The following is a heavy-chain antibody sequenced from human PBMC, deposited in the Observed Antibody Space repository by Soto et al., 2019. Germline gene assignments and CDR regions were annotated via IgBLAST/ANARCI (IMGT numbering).Heavy chain of an antibody. CDR1: GVTLCSSW. J-gene: IGHJ1*01. CDR2: INSDGSST. Sequence: PGGSLRLSCAASGVTLCSSWVHGVRQAPGKGLVWVSRINSDGSSTSYADSVKGRFTISRDNAKNTLYLQMNSLRAEDTAVYYCARTYTGYFQHWGQGTLVTVSS. D-gene: IGHD3-10*01. V-gene: IGHV3-74*01. CDR3: ARTYTGYFQH.